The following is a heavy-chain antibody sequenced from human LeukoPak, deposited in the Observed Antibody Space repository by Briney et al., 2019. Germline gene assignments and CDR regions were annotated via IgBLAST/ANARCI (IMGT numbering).Heavy chain of an antibody. CDR2: INAYNGNT. CDR3: ARGEKPYDY. D-gene: IGHD1-26*01. J-gene: IGHJ4*02. CDR1: GYTFIYYV. V-gene: IGHV1-18*01. Sequence: GASVKVSCKTSGYTFIYYVISWVRQAPGQGLEWMGWINAYNGNTNDAQKFQGRVTMTTDTSTSTAYMELRSLRSDDTAVYYCARGEKPYDYWGQGTLVSVSS.